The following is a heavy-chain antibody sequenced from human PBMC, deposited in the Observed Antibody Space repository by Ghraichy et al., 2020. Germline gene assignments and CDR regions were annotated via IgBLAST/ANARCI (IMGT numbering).Heavy chain of an antibody. V-gene: IGHV5-51*01. Sequence: GESLNISCKGSGYSFTNYWIGWVRQMSGKGLEWMGIIYPADSDTRYSPSFQGQVTISADNSISTAYLHWSSLKASDTAMYYFARLHSSGFYRGDFDYWGQGTLVTVSS. CDR3: ARLHSSGFYRGDFDY. J-gene: IGHJ4*02. D-gene: IGHD3-22*01. CDR2: IYPADSDT. CDR1: GYSFTNYW.